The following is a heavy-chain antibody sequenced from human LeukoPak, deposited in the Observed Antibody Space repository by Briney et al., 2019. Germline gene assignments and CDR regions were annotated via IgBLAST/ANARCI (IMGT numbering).Heavy chain of an antibody. V-gene: IGHV3-48*01. Sequence: GGTLRLSCAASGFTFSSYVMSWVRQAPGKGLEWVSYISSSSNTIYYADSVKGRFTISRDNAKNSLYLQMNSLRAEDTAVYYCARGDCSGGSCYLSLTTIDYWGQGTLVTVSS. CDR2: ISSSSNTI. CDR3: ARGDCSGGSCYLSLTTIDY. CDR1: GFTFSSYV. D-gene: IGHD2-15*01. J-gene: IGHJ4*02.